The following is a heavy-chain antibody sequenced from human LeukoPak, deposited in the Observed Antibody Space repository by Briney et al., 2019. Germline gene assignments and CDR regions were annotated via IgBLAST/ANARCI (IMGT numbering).Heavy chain of an antibody. D-gene: IGHD1-1*01. Sequence: PVQPLDSPSVASSLSGTIYYADSVKGRFTISRDNAKNSLYLQMDSLRAEDTAVYYCARMNPNDPIPNFDYWGQGTLVTVSS. V-gene: IGHV3-48*01. J-gene: IGHJ4*02. CDR2: ASSLSGTI. CDR3: ARMNPNDPIPNFDY.